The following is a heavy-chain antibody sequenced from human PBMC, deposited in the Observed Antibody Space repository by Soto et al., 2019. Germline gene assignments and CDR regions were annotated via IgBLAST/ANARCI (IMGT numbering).Heavy chain of an antibody. D-gene: IGHD6-13*01. Sequence: SETLSLSCTVSVGSISSNYWTWIREPPGKGLEWIGYVYNSGSTNYNPSLKSRVTISEDTSKSQFSLKVNSMTAADTAVYYCARYRREAVAGYTLDNWGQGILVTVSS. V-gene: IGHV4-59*01. CDR1: VGSISSNY. CDR2: VYNSGST. CDR3: ARYRREAVAGYTLDN. J-gene: IGHJ4*02.